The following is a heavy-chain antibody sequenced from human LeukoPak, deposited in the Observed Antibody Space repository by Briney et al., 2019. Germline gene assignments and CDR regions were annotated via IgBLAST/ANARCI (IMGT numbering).Heavy chain of an antibody. Sequence: GASVKVSCKASGYTFTGYYMHWVRQAPGQGLEWMGRIIPILGIANYAQKFQGRVTITADKSTSTAYMELSSLRSEDTAVYYCARDAGLRFDYWGQGTLVTVSS. D-gene: IGHD3-16*01. CDR1: GYTFTGYY. V-gene: IGHV1-69*04. CDR2: IIPILGIA. J-gene: IGHJ4*02. CDR3: ARDAGLRFDY.